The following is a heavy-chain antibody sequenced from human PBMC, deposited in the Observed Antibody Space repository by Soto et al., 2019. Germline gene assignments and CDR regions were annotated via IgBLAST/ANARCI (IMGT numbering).Heavy chain of an antibody. J-gene: IGHJ4*02. CDR1: GGTSNNYA. Sequence: QVQLVQSGAEVKTPGSSVKVSCRASGGTSNNYADTWVRQAPGHGLEWMGGIIAYFGTATYAHKFRGRLTITADDSTRTNYMELRSLTTDDTAIYYCAKLLGPGSYYDDDYWGQGTLVTVFS. CDR3: AKLLGPGSYYDDDY. CDR2: IIAYFGTA. V-gene: IGHV1-69*01. D-gene: IGHD3-10*01.